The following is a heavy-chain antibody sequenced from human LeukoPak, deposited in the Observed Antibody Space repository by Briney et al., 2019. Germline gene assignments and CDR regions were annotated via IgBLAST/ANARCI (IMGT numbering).Heavy chain of an antibody. J-gene: IGHJ4*02. CDR3: ARYGRDGYNPPY. CDR2: IYYSGST. Sequence: SETLSLTCTVSGGSISSSSYYWGWIRQPPGKGLEWIGSIYYSGSTYYNPSLKSRVTISVDTSKNQFSLKLSSVTAADTAVYYCARYGRDGYNPPYWGQGTLVTVSS. CDR1: GGSISSSSYY. D-gene: IGHD5-24*01. V-gene: IGHV4-39*01.